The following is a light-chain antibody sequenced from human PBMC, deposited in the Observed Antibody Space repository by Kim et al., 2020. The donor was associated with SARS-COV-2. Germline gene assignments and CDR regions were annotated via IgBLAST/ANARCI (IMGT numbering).Light chain of an antibody. Sequence: AAVKITCTLGRGRTSSAIVWRQQHPEKGPRFLMKVNMDGTHSEGDGIPDRFSGSTSGAERYLTISSLQSEDEADYYCQTWDTGFWVFGGGTQLTVL. CDR1: RGRTSSA. J-gene: IGLJ3*02. CDR3: QTWDTGFWV. CDR2: VNMDGTH. V-gene: IGLV4-69*01.